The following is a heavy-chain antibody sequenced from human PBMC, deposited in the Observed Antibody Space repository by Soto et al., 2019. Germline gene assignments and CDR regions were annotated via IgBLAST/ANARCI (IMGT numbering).Heavy chain of an antibody. D-gene: IGHD3-22*01. CDR3: ARFVRYYYDSSGYYADY. CDR1: GGSISSSSYY. J-gene: IGHJ4*02. Sequence: XGTLALTCTVSGGSISSSSYYGGWIRQPPGKGLEWIGNIYYSGSTYYNPSLRSRVTISVDTSKNQFSLKVNSVTAADTAVYYCARFVRYYYDSSGYYADYWGQGTLVTVSS. V-gene: IGHV4-39*01. CDR2: IYYSGST.